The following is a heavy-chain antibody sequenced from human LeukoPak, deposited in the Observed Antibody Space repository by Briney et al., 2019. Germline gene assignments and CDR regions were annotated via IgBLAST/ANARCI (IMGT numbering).Heavy chain of an antibody. D-gene: IGHD6-19*01. CDR2: INHSGST. CDR1: GGSFSGYY. Sequence: SETLSLTCAVYGGSFSGYYWSWIRQPPGKGLEWIGEINHSGSTNYNPSLKSRVTISVDTSKNQFSLKLSSVTAADTAVYYCARGSSGWYASWGQGTLVTVSS. V-gene: IGHV4-34*01. CDR3: ARGSSGWYAS. J-gene: IGHJ4*02.